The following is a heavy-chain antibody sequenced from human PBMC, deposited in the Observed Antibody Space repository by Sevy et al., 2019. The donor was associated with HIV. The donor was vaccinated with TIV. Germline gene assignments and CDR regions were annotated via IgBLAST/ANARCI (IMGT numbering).Heavy chain of an antibody. J-gene: IGHJ4*02. CDR2: LFYTDST. CDR1: GGSLNSYY. V-gene: IGHV4-59*01. Sequence: SETLSLTCTVSGGSLNSYYWSWIRQPPGKGLEWVGYLFYTDSTNYNPSLKSRFTISVDRSKNQFSLELRSVTAADTAVYCCARDSDSGLDYWGQGTLVTVSS. D-gene: IGHD4-17*01. CDR3: ARDSDSGLDY.